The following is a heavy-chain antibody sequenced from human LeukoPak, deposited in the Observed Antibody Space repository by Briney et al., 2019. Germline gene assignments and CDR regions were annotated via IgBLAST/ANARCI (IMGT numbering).Heavy chain of an antibody. CDR1: GFTVSSNY. CDR2: IYSGGST. Sequence: GGSLRLSCAAPGFTVSSNYMSWVRQAPGKGLEWVSVIYSGGSTYYADSVKGRFTISRDNSKNTLYLQMNSLRAEDTAVYYCARYRGRGKPPFDYWGQGTLVTVSS. D-gene: IGHD5-24*01. J-gene: IGHJ4*02. V-gene: IGHV3-66*01. CDR3: ARYRGRGKPPFDY.